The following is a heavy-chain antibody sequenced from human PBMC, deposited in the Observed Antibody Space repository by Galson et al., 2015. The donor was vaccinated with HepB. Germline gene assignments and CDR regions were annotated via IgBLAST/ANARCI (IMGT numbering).Heavy chain of an antibody. CDR1: GFTFGDCA. D-gene: IGHD2-21*01. Sequence: SLRLSCATSGFTFGDCAMSWVRQAPGKGLEWVGLIRNEAYDGTTNYAASVKGRFTISRDNLKNIAYLQMNSLRTEDTGVYYCTRNPLEGLRWLPSDFWGQGILVTVSS. J-gene: IGHJ4*02. CDR3: TRNPLEGLRWLPSDF. V-gene: IGHV3-49*04. CDR2: IRNEAYDGTT.